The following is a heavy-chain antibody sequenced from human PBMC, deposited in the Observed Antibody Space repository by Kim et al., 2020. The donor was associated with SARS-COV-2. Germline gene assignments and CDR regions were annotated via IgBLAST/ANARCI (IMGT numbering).Heavy chain of an antibody. CDR3: ARAGRGPTDLNWFDP. Sequence: PSLKSRVTISVDTSKNQFSLKLSSVTAADTAVYYCARAGRGPTDLNWFDPWGQGTLVTVSS. D-gene: IGHD3-10*01. V-gene: IGHV4-59*01. J-gene: IGHJ5*02.